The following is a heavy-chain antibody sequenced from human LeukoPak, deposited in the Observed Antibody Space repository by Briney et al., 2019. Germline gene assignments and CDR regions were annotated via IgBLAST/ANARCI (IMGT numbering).Heavy chain of an antibody. V-gene: IGHV3-7*01. Sequence: GGSLRLSCAASGFTFSSHWMNWVRQAPGKGLEWVAIIKQDGNDKYYVDSVKGRFTISRDNAKNSLHLQMNSLRAEDTAVYYCAGGLGWLVDKWGQGTLVTVSS. CDR3: AGGLGWLVDK. CDR1: GFTFSSHW. J-gene: IGHJ4*02. CDR2: IKQDGNDK. D-gene: IGHD6-19*01.